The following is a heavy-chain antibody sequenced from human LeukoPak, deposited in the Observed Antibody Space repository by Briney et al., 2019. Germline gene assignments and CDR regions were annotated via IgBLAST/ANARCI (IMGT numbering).Heavy chain of an antibody. Sequence: ASVNVSCKASGGTFISYAISWVRQAPGQGLEWMGGIIPIFGTANYAQKFQGRVMITADKSTSTAYMELSSLRSEDTAVYYCARVEITMVRDGSYYYYGMDVWGKGTTVTVSS. J-gene: IGHJ6*04. CDR1: GGTFISYA. V-gene: IGHV1-69*06. CDR3: ARVEITMVRDGSYYYYGMDV. CDR2: IIPIFGTA. D-gene: IGHD3-10*01.